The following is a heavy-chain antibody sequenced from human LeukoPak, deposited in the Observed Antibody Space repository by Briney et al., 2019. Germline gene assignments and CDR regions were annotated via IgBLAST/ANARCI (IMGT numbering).Heavy chain of an antibody. CDR3: AELGITMIGGV. V-gene: IGHV3-43D*03. J-gene: IGHJ6*04. D-gene: IGHD3-10*02. CDR1: GFTFDDYA. CDR2: ISWDGGST. Sequence: GGSLRLSCAASGFTFDDYAMHWVRQAPGKGLEWVSLISWDGGSTYYADSVKGRFTISRDNSKNSLYLQMNSLRAEDTAVYYCAELGITMIGGVWGKGTTVTISS.